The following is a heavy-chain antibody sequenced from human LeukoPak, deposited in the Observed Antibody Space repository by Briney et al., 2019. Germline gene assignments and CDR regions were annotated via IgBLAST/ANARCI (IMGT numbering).Heavy chain of an antibody. V-gene: IGHV3-15*01. CDR3: TAGTGHSDHDY. Sequence: RSGGSLRLSCAASEFTLNNAWMSWVRQAPGKGLEWVGRVKSDTDGGTTDYAAPVKGRFTISRDDSKNMVYLQMNSLRTDDTAVYYCTAGTGHSDHDYWGQGTLVTVSS. CDR2: VKSDTDGGTT. D-gene: IGHD5-12*01. CDR1: EFTLNNAW. J-gene: IGHJ4*02.